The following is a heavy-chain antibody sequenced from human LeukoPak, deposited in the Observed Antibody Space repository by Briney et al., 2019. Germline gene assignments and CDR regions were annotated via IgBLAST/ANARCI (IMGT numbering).Heavy chain of an antibody. CDR1: GFTFSDYF. CDR2: ISPSSSFT. Sequence: PGGSLRLSCAASGFTFSDYFMNWIRQPPGKGLEWISYISPSSSFTNYADSVKGRFTISRDNTKNSLYLQMNSLRAEDTAVYFCARSGYSGYDPDCWGQGTLVTVSS. V-gene: IGHV3-11*06. CDR3: ARSGYSGYDPDC. J-gene: IGHJ4*02. D-gene: IGHD5-12*01.